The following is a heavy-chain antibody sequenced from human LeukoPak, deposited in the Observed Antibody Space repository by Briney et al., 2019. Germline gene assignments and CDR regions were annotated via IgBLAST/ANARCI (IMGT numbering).Heavy chain of an antibody. D-gene: IGHD3-16*01. J-gene: IGHJ4*02. Sequence: GRSLRLSCAASGFIFSHYVIHWVRQAPGKGLEWVAVMSFDGNNKYFADSVKGRFTLSGDRSDNTVYLQMSSLRVDDTAVYYCAREPWDAYYLDHWGQGTLVTVSS. V-gene: IGHV3-30-3*01. CDR3: AREPWDAYYLDH. CDR1: GFIFSHYV. CDR2: MSFDGNNK.